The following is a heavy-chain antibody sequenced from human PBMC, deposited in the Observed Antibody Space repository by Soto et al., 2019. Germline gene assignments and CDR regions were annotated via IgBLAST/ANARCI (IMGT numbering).Heavy chain of an antibody. CDR3: ARRVSSYDILTGSSNWFDP. J-gene: IGHJ5*02. Sequence: SGPTLVNPTETLTLTCTVSGFSLSNARMGVSWIRQPPGKALEWLAHIFSNDEKSYSTSLKSRLTISKDTSKSQVVLTMTNMDPVDTATYYCARRVSSYDILTGSSNWFDPWGQGTLVTVSS. D-gene: IGHD3-9*01. V-gene: IGHV2-26*01. CDR2: IFSNDEK. CDR1: GFSLSNARMG.